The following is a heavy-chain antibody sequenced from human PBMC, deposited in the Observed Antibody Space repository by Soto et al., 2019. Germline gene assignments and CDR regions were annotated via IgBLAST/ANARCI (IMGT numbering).Heavy chain of an antibody. CDR3: ARGYGSGSSSAPDY. Sequence: EVQLVESGGGLVQPGRSLRLSCAASGFTFDDYAMHWVRQAPGKGLEWVSGISWNGGGTGYADSVKGRFTVSRDNAKNSLYMQMNSLSPEDTALYYCARGYGSGSSSAPDYWGQGTLVTVSS. CDR1: GFTFDDYA. J-gene: IGHJ4*02. CDR2: ISWNGGGT. V-gene: IGHV3-9*01. D-gene: IGHD3-10*01.